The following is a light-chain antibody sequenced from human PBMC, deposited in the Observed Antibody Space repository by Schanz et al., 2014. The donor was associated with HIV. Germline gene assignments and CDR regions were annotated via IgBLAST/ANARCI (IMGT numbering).Light chain of an antibody. J-gene: IGLJ2*01. CDR3: CSYAGISTSVV. CDR2: DVT. CDR1: SSDVGGYNY. Sequence: QFALTQPPSASGSPGQSVTISCTGTSSDVGGYNYVSWYQQHPGKAPKLMIFDVTKRPSGIPDRFSGSKSGNTASLTVSGLQAEDEAHYYCCSYAGISTSVVFGGGTKVTVL. V-gene: IGLV2-8*01.